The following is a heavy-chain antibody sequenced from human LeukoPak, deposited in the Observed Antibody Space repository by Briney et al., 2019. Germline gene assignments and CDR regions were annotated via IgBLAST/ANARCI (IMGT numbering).Heavy chain of an antibody. D-gene: IGHD3-10*01. Sequence: SETLSLTCTVSGGSISSYYWSWIRQPAGKGLEWIRRIYTSVSTNDNPSLRRRVTMSVDTSKNQFSLTLSSVTAAAADVSYCARGSTWSGAYGYFDYWGQGTMVTVSS. J-gene: IGHJ4*02. CDR2: IYTSVST. V-gene: IGHV4-4*07. CDR3: ARGSTWSGAYGYFDY. CDR1: GGSISSYY.